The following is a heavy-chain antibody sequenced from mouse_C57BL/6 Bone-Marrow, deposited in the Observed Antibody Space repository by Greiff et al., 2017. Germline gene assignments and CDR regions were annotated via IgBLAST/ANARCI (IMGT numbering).Heavy chain of an antibody. V-gene: IGHV14-4*01. J-gene: IGHJ4*01. Sequence: EVQLQQSGAELVRPGASVKLSCTASGFNIKDAYMHWVKQRPEQGLEWIGWIDPENGDTEYASKFQGKATITADTSSNTAYLQLSSLTSEDTAVYYCTTHYSNFYAMDYWGQGTSVTVSS. CDR1: GFNIKDAY. CDR3: TTHYSNFYAMDY. CDR2: IDPENGDT. D-gene: IGHD2-5*01.